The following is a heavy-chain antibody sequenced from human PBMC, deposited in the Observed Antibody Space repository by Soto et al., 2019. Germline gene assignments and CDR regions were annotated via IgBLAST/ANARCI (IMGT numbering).Heavy chain of an antibody. V-gene: IGHV1-2*02. D-gene: IGHD5-12*01. CDR3: ARGSRDGYKGGDDAFDI. Sequence: GASVKVSCKASGYTFTGYYMHWVRQAPGQGLEWMGWINPNSGGTNYAQKFQGRVTMTRDTSISTAYMELNSLRAEDTAVYYCARGSRDGYKGGDDAFDIWGQGTMVTVSS. CDR1: GYTFTGYY. J-gene: IGHJ3*02. CDR2: INPNSGGT.